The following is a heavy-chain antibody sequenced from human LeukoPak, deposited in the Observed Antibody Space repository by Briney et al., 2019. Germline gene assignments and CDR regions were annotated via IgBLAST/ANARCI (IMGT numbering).Heavy chain of an antibody. V-gene: IGHV3-74*01. CDR1: GFTFSSYW. Sequence: GSLRLSCAASGFTFSSYWMHWVRQAPGKGLVWVSRIDRDGSRINYADSVKGRFTISRDNGKNTLFLQMNSLRAEDAAVYYCAKDGRDYDFWSGPNWFDPWGQGTLVTVSS. CDR3: AKDGRDYDFWSGPNWFDP. CDR2: IDRDGSRI. J-gene: IGHJ5*02. D-gene: IGHD3-3*01.